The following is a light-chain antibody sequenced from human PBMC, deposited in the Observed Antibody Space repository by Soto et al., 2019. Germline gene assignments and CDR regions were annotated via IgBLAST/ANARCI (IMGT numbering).Light chain of an antibody. CDR3: KQYNTYS. V-gene: IGKV1-5*03. CDR2: KTS. J-gene: IGKJ2*01. Sequence: DIQMTQSPSTLSASVGDRVSITCRASQSLNSWLAWYQQKPGKAPKLRIYKTSTLESGVPSRFSGSGSGTEFTLTISNLQPHDFATYYCKQYNTYSFGQGTKLEIK. CDR1: QSLNSW.